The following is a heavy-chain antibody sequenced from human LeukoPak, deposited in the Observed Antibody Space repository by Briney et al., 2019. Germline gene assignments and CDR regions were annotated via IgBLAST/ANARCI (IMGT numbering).Heavy chain of an antibody. Sequence: SVKLSCKASGGTFSSYAISWVRQPPGHGLEWMGRIIPIFGTANYAQTFQGRVTITTDESTSTAYMELSSLRSEDTAVYYCARESYIVATITGFDYWGQGTLVTVSS. J-gene: IGHJ4*02. CDR1: GGTFSSYA. CDR2: IIPIFGTA. D-gene: IGHD5-12*01. V-gene: IGHV1-69*05. CDR3: ARESYIVATITGFDY.